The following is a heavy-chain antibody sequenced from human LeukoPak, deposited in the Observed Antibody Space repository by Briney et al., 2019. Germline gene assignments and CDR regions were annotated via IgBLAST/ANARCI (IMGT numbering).Heavy chain of an antibody. D-gene: IGHD1-7*01. V-gene: IGHV1-2*02. CDR1: GYTFTGYY. CDR2: INPYSGDT. J-gene: IGHJ6*03. CDR3: ARDPNWNYGHMDV. Sequence: ASVKVSCKASGYTFTGYYMYWVRQAPGQGLEWMGWINPYSGDTNYAQRFQGRVTMTRDTSISTAYMELSRLRSDDTAVYYCARDPNWNYGHMDVWGKGTTVTVSS.